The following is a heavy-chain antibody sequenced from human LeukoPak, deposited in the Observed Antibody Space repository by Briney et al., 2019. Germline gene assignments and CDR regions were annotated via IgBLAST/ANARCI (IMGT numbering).Heavy chain of an antibody. CDR3: ARHPPDDYGDLAPSDY. V-gene: IGHV5-51*01. J-gene: IGHJ4*02. CDR2: IYPGDSDT. D-gene: IGHD4-17*01. CDR1: GYSFTSYW. Sequence: GESLKISCKGSGYSFTSYWIGWVRQMPGKCLEWMGIIYPGDSDTRYSPSFQGQVTISADKSISTAYLQWSSLKASDTAMYYCARHPPDDYGDLAPSDYWGQGTLVTVSS.